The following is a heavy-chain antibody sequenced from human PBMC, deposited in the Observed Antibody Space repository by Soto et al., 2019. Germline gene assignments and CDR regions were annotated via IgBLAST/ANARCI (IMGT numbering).Heavy chain of an antibody. J-gene: IGHJ5*02. CDR2: IYTSGST. CDR1: GGSISSYY. CDR3: ARTPRTYQPMGGWFDP. V-gene: IGHV4-4*07. D-gene: IGHD2-2*01. Sequence: PSEYLSLTCTVSGGSISSYYWSWIRQPAGKGLEWIGRIYTSGSTNYNPSLKSRVTMSVDTSKNQFSLKLSSVTAADTAVYYCARTPRTYQPMGGWFDPWGQGTLVTVSS.